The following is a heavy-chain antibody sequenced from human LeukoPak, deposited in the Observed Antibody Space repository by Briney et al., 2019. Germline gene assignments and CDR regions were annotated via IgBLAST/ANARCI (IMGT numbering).Heavy chain of an antibody. Sequence: ASVKVSCKASVYGFSDVYFNWGRQAPGQRLEWMGWINPHSGATNYAQRFQGRVSMDASFDTAYMELSRLTSDDTAVYYCATSSSVTHTRDRWGQGTLVTVSS. CDR1: VYGFSDVY. V-gene: IGHV1-2*02. D-gene: IGHD5/OR15-5a*01. CDR2: INPHSGAT. CDR3: ATSSSVTHTRDR. J-gene: IGHJ5*02.